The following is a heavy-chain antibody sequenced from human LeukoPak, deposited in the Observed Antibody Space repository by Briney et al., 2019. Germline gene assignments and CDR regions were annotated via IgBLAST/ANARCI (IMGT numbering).Heavy chain of an antibody. D-gene: IGHD3-22*01. CDR3: ARSMGYYYDSSGYDI. J-gene: IGHJ3*02. Sequence: PSETLSLTCTVSGGSISSYYWSWIRQPPGKGLEWIGYIYYSGSTNYNPSLKSRVTISVDTSKNQFSLKLSSVTAADTAVYYCARSMGYYYDSSGYDIWGQGTMVTVSS. V-gene: IGHV4-59*01. CDR1: GGSISSYY. CDR2: IYYSGST.